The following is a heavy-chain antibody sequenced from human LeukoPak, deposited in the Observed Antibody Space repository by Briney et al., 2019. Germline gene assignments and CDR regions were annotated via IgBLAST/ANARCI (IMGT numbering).Heavy chain of an antibody. Sequence: GGSLRLSCAASGFNFASNWMHWVRQTPGKGLVWVSRINSGGSGTNYADFVKGRFTISRDNAKNTVYLQINSLRDEDTAVYYCARICSSTDCLIPDWGQETLVTVSS. CDR1: GFNFASNW. CDR3: ARICSSTDCLIPD. V-gene: IGHV3-74*01. J-gene: IGHJ4*02. D-gene: IGHD2-2*01. CDR2: INSGGSGT.